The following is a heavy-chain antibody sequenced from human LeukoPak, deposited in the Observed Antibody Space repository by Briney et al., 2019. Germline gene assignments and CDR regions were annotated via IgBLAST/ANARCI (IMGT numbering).Heavy chain of an antibody. CDR1: GYTFTSYD. D-gene: IGHD3-16*02. V-gene: IGHV1-8*01. Sequence: ASVKVSCKASGYTFTSYDFNWLRQATGQGPEWMGWMNPNSGATGYAQKFQGRITITRDTSASTAYMELSSLKSEDTAIYYCARSFSDAFDIWGQGTMVTVSS. J-gene: IGHJ3*02. CDR2: MNPNSGAT. CDR3: ARSFSDAFDI.